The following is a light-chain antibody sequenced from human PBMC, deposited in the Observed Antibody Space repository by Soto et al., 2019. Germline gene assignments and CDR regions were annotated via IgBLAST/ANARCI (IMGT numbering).Light chain of an antibody. Sequence: DIQLTQSPSFLSAPVGDRVTITCRASQGINTFLAWYQQKPGKAPKVLIYDASRLHSGVPSRFSGSGSGTEFTLTINSLQPEDFATYFCQQLSTYSSFGGGTKVDIK. J-gene: IGKJ4*01. CDR1: QGINTF. CDR2: DAS. V-gene: IGKV1-9*01. CDR3: QQLSTYSS.